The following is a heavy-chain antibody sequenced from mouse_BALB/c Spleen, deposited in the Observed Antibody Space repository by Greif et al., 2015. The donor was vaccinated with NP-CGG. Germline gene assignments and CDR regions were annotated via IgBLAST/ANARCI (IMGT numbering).Heavy chain of an antibody. J-gene: IGHJ2*01. D-gene: IGHD2-1*01. CDR3: TRYGNFFDY. Sequence: LQESGAELVKPGTSVKLSCKASGYTFTSYYMYWVKQRPGQGLEWIGEINPSNGGTNFNEKFKSKATLTVDKSSSTAYMQLSSLTSEDSAVYYCTRYGNFFDYWGQGTTLTVSS. CDR1: GYTFTSYY. CDR2: INPSNGGT. V-gene: IGHV1S81*02.